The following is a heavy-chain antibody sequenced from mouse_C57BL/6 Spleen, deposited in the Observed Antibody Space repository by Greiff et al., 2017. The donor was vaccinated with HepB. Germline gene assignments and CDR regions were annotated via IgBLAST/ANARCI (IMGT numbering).Heavy chain of an antibody. CDR2: IYPRSGNT. Sequence: QVQLQQSGAELARPGASVKLSCKASGYTFTSYGISWVKQRTGQGLEWIGEIYPRSGNTYYNEKFKGKATLTADKSSSTAYMELRSLTSEDSAVYFCAREDYGSRDWFAYWGQGTLVTVSA. CDR1: GYTFTSYG. CDR3: AREDYGSRDWFAY. D-gene: IGHD1-1*01. V-gene: IGHV1-81*01. J-gene: IGHJ3*01.